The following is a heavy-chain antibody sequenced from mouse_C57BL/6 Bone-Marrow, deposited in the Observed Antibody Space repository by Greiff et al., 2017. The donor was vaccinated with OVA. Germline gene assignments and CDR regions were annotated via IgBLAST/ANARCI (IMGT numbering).Heavy chain of an antibody. CDR1: GYTFTSYW. CDR3: ARSGGYYYGSSSGGFAY. D-gene: IGHD1-1*01. Sequence: QVQLQQPGAELVRPGSSVKLSCKASGYTFTSYWMDWAKQRPGQGLEWIGNIYPSDSETHYNQKFKDKATLTVDKSSSTAYMQLSSLTSEDSAVYYCARSGGYYYGSSSGGFAYWGQGTLVTVSA. V-gene: IGHV1-61*01. J-gene: IGHJ3*01. CDR2: IYPSDSET.